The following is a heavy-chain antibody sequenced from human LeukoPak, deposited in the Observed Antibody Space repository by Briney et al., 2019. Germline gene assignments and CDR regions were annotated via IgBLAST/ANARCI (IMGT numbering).Heavy chain of an antibody. CDR1: GFTFSSYL. Sequence: GGSLRLSCAASGFTFSSYLMSWVRQAPGKGLEWVANIKQDGSEKYYVDSVKGRFTISRDNAKNSLYLQMNSLRAEDTAVYYCPSSLLWFGELIWGQGTLVTVSS. J-gene: IGHJ4*02. D-gene: IGHD3-10*01. CDR3: PSSLLWFGELI. CDR2: IKQDGSEK. V-gene: IGHV3-7*01.